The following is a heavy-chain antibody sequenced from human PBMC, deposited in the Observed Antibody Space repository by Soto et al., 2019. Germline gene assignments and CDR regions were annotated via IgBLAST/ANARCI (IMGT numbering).Heavy chain of an antibody. CDR3: ASSYGNAWYTY. Sequence: PSETLSLTCTVSGGSISSGGYYWSWIRQHPGKGLEWIGYIYYSGITYYNPSLKSRVAISVDTSKNQFSLQLTSVTAADTAVYYCASSYGNAWYTYWGQGIQVTVSS. CDR1: GGSISSGGYY. V-gene: IGHV4-31*03. J-gene: IGHJ4*02. CDR2: IYYSGIT. D-gene: IGHD6-13*01.